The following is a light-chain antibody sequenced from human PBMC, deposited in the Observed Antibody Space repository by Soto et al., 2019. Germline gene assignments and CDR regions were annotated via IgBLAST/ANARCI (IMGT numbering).Light chain of an antibody. J-gene: IGKJ2*01. CDR2: AAS. CDR3: QQSYSTPYT. Sequence: DFQMTPSPSSLSASVGDRVTITCRASQSISSYLNWYQQKPEKAPKLLIYAASSMQSGAPSRFSGSEPGTDFTLTISRLQPEDVATYYCQQSYSTPYTFGQGTKLEIK. V-gene: IGKV1-39*01. CDR1: QSISSY.